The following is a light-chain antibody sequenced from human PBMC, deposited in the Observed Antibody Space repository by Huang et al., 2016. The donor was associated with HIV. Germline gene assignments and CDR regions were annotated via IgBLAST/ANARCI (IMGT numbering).Light chain of an antibody. CDR2: DAA. J-gene: IGKJ3*01. CDR1: RHIYSY. V-gene: IGKV1-33*01. Sequence: DIQMTQSPSSLSASIGDRVTITCRASRHIYSYLNWYQHRPGKAPQLLIYDAANLEVGGPSRFSGSGSGRNFTLIISSLQPEDFATYYCQQYDSLPRTFGPGTKV. CDR3: QQYDSLPRT.